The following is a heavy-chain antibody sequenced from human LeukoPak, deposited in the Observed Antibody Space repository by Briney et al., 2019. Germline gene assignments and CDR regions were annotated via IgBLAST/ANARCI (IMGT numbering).Heavy chain of an antibody. CDR1: GGSFSGYY. J-gene: IGHJ5*01. Sequence: SETLSLTCAVYGGSFSGYYWTWIRQPPGKGPEWIGEINHSGSTKCNPSLKSRVTISVDTSKNQFSLKLSSVTAADTAVYYCARATVTANWFDSWGQGTLVTVSS. CDR3: ARATVTANWFDS. V-gene: IGHV4-34*01. CDR2: INHSGST. D-gene: IGHD4-17*01.